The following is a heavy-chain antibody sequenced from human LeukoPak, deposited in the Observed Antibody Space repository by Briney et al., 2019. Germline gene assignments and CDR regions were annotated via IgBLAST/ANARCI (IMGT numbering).Heavy chain of an antibody. CDR2: ISGNGGGT. J-gene: IGHJ4*02. CDR3: AREIHDSRGYNADY. CDR1: GFTFSNCA. Sequence: GGSLRLSCAASGFTFSNCAMSWVRQAPGKGLDWVSAISGNGGGTYYADSVKGRFTISRDNSKNTLYLQMNSLRPEDTAVYYCAREIHDSRGYNADYWGQGTLVTVSS. V-gene: IGHV3-23*01. D-gene: IGHD3-22*01.